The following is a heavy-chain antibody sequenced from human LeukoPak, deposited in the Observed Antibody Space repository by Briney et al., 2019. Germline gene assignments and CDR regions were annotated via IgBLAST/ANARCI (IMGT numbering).Heavy chain of an antibody. D-gene: IGHD3-10*01. CDR3: ARGSGKYGMDV. V-gene: IGHV4-34*01. CDR2: INHSGST. CDR1: GGSFSGYY. J-gene: IGHJ6*04. Sequence: SETLSLTCAVYGGSFSGYYWSWIRQPPGKGLEWIGEINHSGSTTYNPSLKSRVTISVDTSKNQFSLKLSSVTAADTAVYYCARGSGKYGMDVWGKGTTVTVSS.